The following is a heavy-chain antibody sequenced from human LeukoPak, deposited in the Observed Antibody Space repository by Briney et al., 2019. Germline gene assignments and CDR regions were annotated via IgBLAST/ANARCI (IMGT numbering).Heavy chain of an antibody. CDR1: GFTFSSYG. D-gene: IGHD3-22*01. J-gene: IGHJ4*02. Sequence: GALRLSCAASGFTFSSYGMHWVRQAPGKGLELVAVIWYDGSNKYYADSVKGRFTISRDNSKNTLYLQMNSLRAEDTAVYYRARESDYDSLDYWGQGTLVTVSS. CDR3: ARESDYDSLDY. V-gene: IGHV3-33*08. CDR2: IWYDGSNK.